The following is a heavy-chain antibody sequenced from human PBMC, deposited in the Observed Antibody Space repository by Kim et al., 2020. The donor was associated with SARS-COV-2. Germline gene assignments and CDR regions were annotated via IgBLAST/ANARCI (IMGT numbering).Heavy chain of an antibody. D-gene: IGHD6-19*01. J-gene: IGHJ4*02. CDR2: ISGSGGST. Sequence: GGSLRLSCAASGFTFSSYAMSWVRQAPGKGLEWVSAISGSGGSTYYADSVKGRFTISRDNSKNTLYLQMNSLRAEDTAVYYCAKGRGKPIAVALPYNPNKTYWGQGTLVTVSS. CDR1: GFTFSSYA. V-gene: IGHV3-23*01. CDR3: AKGRGKPIAVALPYNPNKTY.